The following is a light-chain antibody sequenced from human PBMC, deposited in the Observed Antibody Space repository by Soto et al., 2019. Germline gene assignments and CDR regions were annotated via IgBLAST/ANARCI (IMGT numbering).Light chain of an antibody. CDR2: KAS. Sequence: DIQMTQSPSTLSASVGDRVSITCRASQSIGSWLAWYQQKPGKAPKLLIYKASYLESGVPSRFSGSGSGTEFTLTISSLQPDDFATYHCQQYSNYWTFGQGTKVEIK. V-gene: IGKV1-5*03. CDR3: QQYSNYWT. CDR1: QSIGSW. J-gene: IGKJ1*01.